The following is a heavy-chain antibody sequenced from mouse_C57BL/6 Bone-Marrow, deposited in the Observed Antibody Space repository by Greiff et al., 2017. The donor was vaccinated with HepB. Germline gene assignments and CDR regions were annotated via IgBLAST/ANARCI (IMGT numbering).Heavy chain of an antibody. V-gene: IGHV10-3*01. Sequence: EVQLVESGGGLVQPKGSLKLSCAASGFTFNTYAMHWVRQAPGKGLEWVARIRSKSSNYATYYADSVKDRFTISRDDSQSMLYLQMNNLKTEDTAMYYCVRDGAVVADWYFDVWGTGTTVTVSS. J-gene: IGHJ1*03. CDR2: IRSKSSNYAT. CDR1: GFTFNTYA. D-gene: IGHD1-1*01. CDR3: VRDGAVVADWYFDV.